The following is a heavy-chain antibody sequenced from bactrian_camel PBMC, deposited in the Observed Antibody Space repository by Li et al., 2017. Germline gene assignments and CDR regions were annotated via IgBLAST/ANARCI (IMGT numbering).Heavy chain of an antibody. CDR3: ATIPTCRAVPERVTY. CDR1: GFTGDSYD. CDR2: INAEGTT. Sequence: VQLVESGGGLVQPGGSLRLSCRASGFTGDSYDMSWVRQALGKGLEWVSVINAEGTTGYADSVKGRFTISRDNARNTVYLQMNSLKPEDTAMYYCATIPTCRAVPERVTYWCQGTQVTVS. V-gene: IGHV3S40*01. D-gene: IGHD5*01. J-gene: IGHJ4*01.